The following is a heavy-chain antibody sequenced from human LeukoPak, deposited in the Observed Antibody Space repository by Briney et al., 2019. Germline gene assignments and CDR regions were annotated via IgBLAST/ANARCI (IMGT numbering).Heavy chain of an antibody. CDR2: IYYSGST. V-gene: IGHV4-59*01. Sequence: SETLSLTCTVSGGSISSYYWSWIRQPPGKGLEWIGYIYYSGSTNYNPSLKSRVTISVDTSKNQFSLKLSSVTAADTAVYYCARGGKWFGESPSDYWGQGTLVTVSS. CDR1: GGSISSYY. J-gene: IGHJ4*02. D-gene: IGHD3-10*01. CDR3: ARGGKWFGESPSDY.